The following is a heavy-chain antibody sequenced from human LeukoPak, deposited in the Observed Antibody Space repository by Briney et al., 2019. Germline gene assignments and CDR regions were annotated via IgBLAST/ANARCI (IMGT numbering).Heavy chain of an antibody. Sequence: PGGSLRLSCAASGFTFNRYNMNWVRRAPGKGLEWVSSISTSSSYIYYADSVRGRFTISRDNAKNSLYLQMNSLRAEDTAVYYCAGGIAVAGKDWGQGTLVTVSS. V-gene: IGHV3-21*01. D-gene: IGHD6-19*01. CDR1: GFTFNRYN. CDR3: AGGIAVAGKD. CDR2: ISTSSSYI. J-gene: IGHJ4*02.